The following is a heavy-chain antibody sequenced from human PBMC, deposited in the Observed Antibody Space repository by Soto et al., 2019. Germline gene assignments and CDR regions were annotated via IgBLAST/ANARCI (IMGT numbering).Heavy chain of an antibody. V-gene: IGHV3-33*01. Sequence: PGGSLRLSCAASGFTFSSYGMHWVRQAPGKGLEWVAVIWYDGSNKYYADSVKGRFTISRDNAKNSLYLQMNSLRAEDTAVYYCARSYFWSPYYYYGMDVWGQGTTVTVSS. CDR3: ARSYFWSPYYYYGMDV. D-gene: IGHD3-3*01. CDR2: IWYDGSNK. CDR1: GFTFSSYG. J-gene: IGHJ6*02.